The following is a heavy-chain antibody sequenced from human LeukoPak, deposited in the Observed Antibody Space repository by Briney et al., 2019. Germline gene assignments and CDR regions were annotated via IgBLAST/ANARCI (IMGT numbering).Heavy chain of an antibody. J-gene: IGHJ4*02. D-gene: IGHD4-11*01. CDR1: GFTFRSYE. V-gene: IGHV3-20*04. Sequence: GGSLRLSCTASGFTFRSYELTWVRQAPGEGLEWVSGINWNGGSTGYADSVKGRFTISRDNAKNSLYLQMNSLRAEDTALYYCARDDDYSNLSPFDYWGQGTLVTVSS. CDR3: ARDDDYSNLSPFDY. CDR2: INWNGGST.